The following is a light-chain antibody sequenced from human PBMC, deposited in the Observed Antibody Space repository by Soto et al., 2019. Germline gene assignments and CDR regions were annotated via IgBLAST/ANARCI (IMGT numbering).Light chain of an antibody. V-gene: IGKV1-6*01. J-gene: IGKJ1*01. Sequence: AIQMTQSPSSLSASVGDRVTITCRASQDIRTELGWYQQEPGKAPRLLIYGTFSLQSGVPSRFSGSGSRTDFTLTISSLQPDDFATYYCLQDFKYPRTFGQGTKVEVK. CDR3: LQDFKYPRT. CDR1: QDIRTE. CDR2: GTF.